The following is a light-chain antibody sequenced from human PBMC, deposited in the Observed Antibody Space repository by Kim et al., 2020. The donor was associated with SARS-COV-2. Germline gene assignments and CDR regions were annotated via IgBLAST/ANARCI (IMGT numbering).Light chain of an antibody. CDR2: AAS. V-gene: IGKV1-39*01. J-gene: IGKJ4*01. Sequence: AFVVDRVTITCRASQSITIYLNWYQQKPGKAPKLLIYAASFLQDGVPSRFSGSGSGTDFTLTISSLQPEDFATYFCQQSYSTPLTFGGGTKVDIK. CDR3: QQSYSTPLT. CDR1: QSITIY.